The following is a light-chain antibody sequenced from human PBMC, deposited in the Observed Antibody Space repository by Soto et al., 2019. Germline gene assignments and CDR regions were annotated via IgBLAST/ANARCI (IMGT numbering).Light chain of an antibody. CDR3: SSYTSSSTLVV. V-gene: IGLV2-14*01. Sequence: QSALTQPASVSGSPGQSITISCTGTSSDVGGYNYVSWYQQHPGKAPKLMIYDVSNRPSGVSNRFSGSKSGNTASLTISGLQAEDEAEDYCSSYTSSSTLVVFGGGPKVTVL. CDR2: DVS. J-gene: IGLJ2*01. CDR1: SSDVGGYNY.